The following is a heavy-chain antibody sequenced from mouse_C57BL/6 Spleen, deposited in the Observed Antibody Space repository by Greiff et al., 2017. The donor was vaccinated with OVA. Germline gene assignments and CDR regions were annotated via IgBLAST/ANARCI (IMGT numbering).Heavy chain of an antibody. D-gene: IGHD2-4*01. CDR2: ISDGGSYT. J-gene: IGHJ3*01. CDR3: ATCDYYDYVRFAD. Sequence: EVQLVESGGGLVKPGGSLTLSCAASGFTFSSYAMSWVRQTPEKRLEWVATISDGGSYTYYPDNVKGRFTISRDNAKNNLYLQMSHLKSEDTAEYYCATCDYYDYVRFADWGQGTLVTVYA. CDR1: GFTFSSYA. V-gene: IGHV5-4*01.